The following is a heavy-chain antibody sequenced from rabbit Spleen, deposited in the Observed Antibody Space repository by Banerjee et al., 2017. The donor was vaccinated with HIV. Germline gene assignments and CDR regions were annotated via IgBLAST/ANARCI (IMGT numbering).Heavy chain of an antibody. CDR2: IDAGSSGFT. D-gene: IGHD7-1*01. V-gene: IGHV1S45*01. Sequence: EQLLESGGGLVKPEGSLKLSCTASGFSFSNKAVMCWVRQAPGKGLEWIACIDAGSSGFTYFATWAKGRFTISKTSSTTVTLQMTSLTVADTATYFCARDTGTSFSSYGMDLWGQGTLVTVS. J-gene: IGHJ6*01. CDR3: ARDTGTSFSSYGMDL. CDR1: GFSFSNKAV.